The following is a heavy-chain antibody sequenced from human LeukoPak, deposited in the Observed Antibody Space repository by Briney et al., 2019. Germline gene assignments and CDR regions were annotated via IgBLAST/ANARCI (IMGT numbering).Heavy chain of an antibody. J-gene: IGHJ3*02. Sequence: GSLRLSCAASGFTFSSYAMSWVRQAPGKGLEWVSAISGSGGSTYYADSVKGRFTISRDNSKNTLYLQMNSLRAEDTAVYYCASPAIGYCSGGSCYGGDAFDIWGQGTMVTVSS. CDR3: ASPAIGYCSGGSCYGGDAFDI. D-gene: IGHD2-15*01. CDR1: GFTFSSYA. CDR2: ISGSGGST. V-gene: IGHV3-23*01.